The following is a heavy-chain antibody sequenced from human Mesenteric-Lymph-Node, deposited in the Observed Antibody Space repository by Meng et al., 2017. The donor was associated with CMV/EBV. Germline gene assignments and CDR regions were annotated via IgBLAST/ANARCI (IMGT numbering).Heavy chain of an antibody. V-gene: IGHV7-4-1*02. D-gene: IGHD3-10*01. CDR2: INTNTGNP. CDR3: ARAPFYYGSGSYYPNWFDP. Sequence: TFNSYAMNWGRQAPGQGLEWMGWINTNTGNPTYAQGFTGRFVFSLDTSVSTAYLQISSLKAEDTAVYYCARAPFYYGSGSYYPNWFDPWGQGTLVTVSS. CDR1: TFNSYA. J-gene: IGHJ5*02.